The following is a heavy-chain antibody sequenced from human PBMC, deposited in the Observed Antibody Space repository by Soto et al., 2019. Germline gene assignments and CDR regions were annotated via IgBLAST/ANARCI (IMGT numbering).Heavy chain of an antibody. V-gene: IGHV3-74*01. Sequence: VGSLRLSCAASGFTFSSYWMHWVRQAPGKGLVWVSRINSDGSSTSYADSVKGRFTISRDNAKNTLYLQMNSLRAEDTAVYYCARDLVARRRKYQLLENWFDPWGQGTLVTVSS. J-gene: IGHJ5*02. CDR3: ARDLVARRRKYQLLENWFDP. CDR1: GFTFSSYW. CDR2: INSDGSST. D-gene: IGHD2-2*01.